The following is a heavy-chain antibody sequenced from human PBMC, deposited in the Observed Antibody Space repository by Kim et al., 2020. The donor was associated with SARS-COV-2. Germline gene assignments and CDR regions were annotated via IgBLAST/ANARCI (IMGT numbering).Heavy chain of an antibody. Sequence: GGSLRLSCAASGFTFSSYSMNWVRQAPGKGLEWVSSISTSSSYIYYADSVKGRFTISRDNAKNSLYLQMNSLRAEDTAVYYCAREMGELPWFDPWGQGTLVTVSS. D-gene: IGHD1-26*01. V-gene: IGHV3-21*01. J-gene: IGHJ5*02. CDR1: GFTFSSYS. CDR2: ISTSSSYI. CDR3: AREMGELPWFDP.